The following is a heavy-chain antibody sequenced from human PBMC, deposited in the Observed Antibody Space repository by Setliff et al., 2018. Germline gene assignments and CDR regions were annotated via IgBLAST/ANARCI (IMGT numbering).Heavy chain of an antibody. V-gene: IGHV4-59*01. CDR2: IDYSGST. D-gene: IGHD6-19*01. J-gene: IGHJ6*03. Sequence: LSLTCTVSGGSISSYYWSWIRQSPGKGLEWIGYIDYSGSTKYNPSLKSRVTISVDTSKNQFSLKLSSVTAADTAVYYCARASSGWYSAYYYYMDVWGKGTTVTVSS. CDR3: ARASSGWYSAYYYYMDV. CDR1: GGSISSYY.